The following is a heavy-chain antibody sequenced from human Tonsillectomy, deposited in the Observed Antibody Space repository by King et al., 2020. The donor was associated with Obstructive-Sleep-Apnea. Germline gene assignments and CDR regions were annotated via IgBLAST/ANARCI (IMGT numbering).Heavy chain of an antibody. CDR3: AKGYSSSWYPFDY. Sequence: DVQLVESGGGLVQPGRSLRLSCAASGFTFDDYAMHWVRQAPGKGLEWVSGISWNSGSIGYADSVKGRFTISRDNAKNSLYLQMNSLRAEDTALYYCAKGYSSSWYPFDYWGQGTLVTVSS. J-gene: IGHJ4*02. CDR1: GFTFDDYA. V-gene: IGHV3-9*01. CDR2: ISWNSGSI. D-gene: IGHD6-13*01.